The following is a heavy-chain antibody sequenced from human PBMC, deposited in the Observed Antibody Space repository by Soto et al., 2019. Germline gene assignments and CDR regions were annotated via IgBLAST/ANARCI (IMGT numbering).Heavy chain of an antibody. D-gene: IGHD2-15*01. CDR2: ISYDGSNK. V-gene: IGHV3-30*18. Sequence: GGSLRLSCAASGFTFNSYGMHWVRQAPGKGLEWVEVISYDGSNKYFADSVKGRFTISRDNFKNTLYLQMNSLRAEDTVFYYCAKDFVVGGGTAPFFDYWGQGTLVTVSS. CDR3: AKDFVVGGGTAPFFDY. J-gene: IGHJ4*02. CDR1: GFTFNSYG.